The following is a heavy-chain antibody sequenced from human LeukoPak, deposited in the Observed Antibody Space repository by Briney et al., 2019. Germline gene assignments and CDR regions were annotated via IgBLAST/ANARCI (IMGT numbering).Heavy chain of an antibody. CDR3: ARVGRGVRGVIITVGWFDS. D-gene: IGHD3-10*01. V-gene: IGHV3-23*01. CDR2: ITGSGGST. J-gene: IGHJ5*01. CDR1: GFIFSSYA. Sequence: GKSLRLSCAASGFIFSSYAMSWVRQAPGKGLEWVSTITGSGGSTYYADSVKGRFTISRDNSKNTLSLQMNSLRAEDTAVYYCARVGRGVRGVIITVGWFDSWGQGTLVTVSS.